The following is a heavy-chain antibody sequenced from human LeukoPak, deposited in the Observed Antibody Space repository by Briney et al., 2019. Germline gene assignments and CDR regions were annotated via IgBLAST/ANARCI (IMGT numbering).Heavy chain of an antibody. CDR3: ARLPYSSPIFDY. J-gene: IGHJ4*02. D-gene: IGHD6-13*01. CDR1: GYSISSGYY. Sequence: SETLSLTCTVSGYSISSGYYWGWIRQPPGKGLEWIGSIYHSGSTYYNPSLKSRVTISIDTSKNQFSLKLSSVTAADTAVYYCARLPYSSPIFDYWGQGTLVTVSS. V-gene: IGHV4-38-2*02. CDR2: IYHSGST.